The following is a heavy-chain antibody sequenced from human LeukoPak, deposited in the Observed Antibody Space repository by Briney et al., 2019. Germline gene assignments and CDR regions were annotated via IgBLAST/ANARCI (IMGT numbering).Heavy chain of an antibody. J-gene: IGHJ4*02. Sequence: GGPLRLSCAASGFTFSSYAMHWVRQAPGKGLEWVAVISYDGSNKYYADSVKGRFTISRDNAKNSLYLQMNSLRAEDTAVYYCARQYYDFWSGYSHFDYWGQGTLVTVSS. V-gene: IGHV3-30-3*01. CDR3: ARQYYDFWSGYSHFDY. CDR1: GFTFSSYA. D-gene: IGHD3-3*01. CDR2: ISYDGSNK.